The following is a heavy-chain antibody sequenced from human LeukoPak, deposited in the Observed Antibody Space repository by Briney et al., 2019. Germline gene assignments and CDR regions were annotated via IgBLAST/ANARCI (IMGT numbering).Heavy chain of an antibody. D-gene: IGHD2-15*01. CDR3: ARGFGYCSGGSCYSGMDV. CDR2: INHSGST. J-gene: IGHJ6*04. CDR1: GGSISSSSYY. V-gene: IGHV4-39*07. Sequence: SETLSLTCTVSGGSISSSSYYWGWIRQPPGKGLEWIGEINHSGSTNYNPSLKSRVTISVDTSKNQFSLKLSSVTAADTAVYYCARGFGYCSGGSCYSGMDVWGKGTTVTVSS.